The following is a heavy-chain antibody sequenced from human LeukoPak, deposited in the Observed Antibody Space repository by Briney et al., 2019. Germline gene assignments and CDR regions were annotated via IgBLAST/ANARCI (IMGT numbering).Heavy chain of an antibody. CDR3: ARGEYSSGWFDY. D-gene: IGHD6-19*01. CDR2: IYYSGST. CDR1: GGSISSGGYY. Sequence: PSQTLSLTCTVSGGSISSGGYYWSWIRQHPGKGLEWIGYIYYSGSTYYNPSLKSRVTISVDRSKNQFSLRLSSVTAADTAVYYCARGEYSSGWFDYWGQGTLVTVSS. V-gene: IGHV4-31*03. J-gene: IGHJ4*02.